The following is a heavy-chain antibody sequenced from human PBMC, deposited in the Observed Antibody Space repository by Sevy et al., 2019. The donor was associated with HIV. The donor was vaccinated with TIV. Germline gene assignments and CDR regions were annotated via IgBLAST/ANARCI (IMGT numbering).Heavy chain of an antibody. Sequence: GGSLRLSCAASEFMFSTYAMHWVRQAPGKGREWVAVISYDGSSHYYANSVKGRFIISRDNSKNTLFLQMNSLRLEDTAFYYCARDDGYSNDWYPSDYWGQGTMVTVSS. CDR1: EFMFSTYA. D-gene: IGHD6-19*01. J-gene: IGHJ4*02. CDR3: ARDDGYSNDWYPSDY. CDR2: ISYDGSSH. V-gene: IGHV3-30-3*01.